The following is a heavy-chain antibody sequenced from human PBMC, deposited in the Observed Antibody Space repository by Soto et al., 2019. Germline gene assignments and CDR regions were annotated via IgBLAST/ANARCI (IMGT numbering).Heavy chain of an antibody. D-gene: IGHD3-10*01. CDR3: ARVPGRL. CDR1: GFSVSRNC. Sequence: QLVETGGGLIQPGTSLTLSCAASGFSVSRNCMTWVRQAPGKGLEWVSFVYSGGATFYADSVKGRFILSRDDSQNRMYLQMNNLRAEDTAVYYCARVPGRLWGRGTLVTVAS. J-gene: IGHJ4*02. V-gene: IGHV3-53*02. CDR2: VYSGGAT.